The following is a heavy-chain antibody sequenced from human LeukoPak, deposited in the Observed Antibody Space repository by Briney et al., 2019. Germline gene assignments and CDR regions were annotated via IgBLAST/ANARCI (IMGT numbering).Heavy chain of an antibody. J-gene: IGHJ6*03. Sequence: ASVKVSFKAAGYTFTSYGISWVRQAPGQGLEWMGWISAYNGNTNYAQKLQGRVPMTTDTSTSTAYMELRSLRSDDTAVYYCARGAPWSGYYVYYMDVWGKGTTVTVSS. V-gene: IGHV1-18*01. CDR3: ARGAPWSGYYVYYMDV. D-gene: IGHD3-3*01. CDR1: GYTFTSYG. CDR2: ISAYNGNT.